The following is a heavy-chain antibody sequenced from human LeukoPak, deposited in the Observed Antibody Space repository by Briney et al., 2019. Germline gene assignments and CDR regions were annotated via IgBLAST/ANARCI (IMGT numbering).Heavy chain of an antibody. CDR2: IYYIGST. CDR1: GDSIISYF. Sequence: PSETLSLTCTVSGDSIISYFWSWIRQPPGKGLEWIGYIYYIGSTTYNPSLKSRVTMSVDTSKSQFSLKLSSVTAADTAVYYCARRSPSLDWFDPWGQGTLVTVPS. V-gene: IGHV4-59*01. CDR3: ARRSPSLDWFDP. J-gene: IGHJ5*02. D-gene: IGHD6-6*01.